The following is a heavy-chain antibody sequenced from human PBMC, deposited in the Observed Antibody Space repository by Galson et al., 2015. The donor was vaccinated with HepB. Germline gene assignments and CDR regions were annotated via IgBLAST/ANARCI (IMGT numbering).Heavy chain of an antibody. V-gene: IGHV4-39*01. D-gene: IGHD5-18*01. J-gene: IGHJ3*02. CDR1: GGSISSSSYY. Sequence: ETLSLTCTVSGGSISSSSYYWGWIRQPPGKGLEWIGSIYYSGSTYYNPSLKSRVTISVDTSKNQFSLKLSSVTAADTAVYYCARQPAMVTPWSPGNAFDIWGQGTMVTVSS. CDR2: IYYSGST. CDR3: ARQPAMVTPWSPGNAFDI.